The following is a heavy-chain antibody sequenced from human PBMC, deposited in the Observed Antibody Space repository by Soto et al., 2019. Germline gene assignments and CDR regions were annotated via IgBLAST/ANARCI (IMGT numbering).Heavy chain of an antibody. CDR3: ARGDSTDCSNGVCSFFYNHDMEG. D-gene: IGHD2-8*01. J-gene: IGHJ6*04. CDR1: GYSFTDYH. Sequence: ASVKFSCKASGYSFTDYHIHWVRQAPGQGLEWLGRINPKSGGTSTAQKFQGWVTMTTDTSISTASMELTRLTSDDTAIYYCARGDSTDCSNGVCSFFYNHDMEGWGKGTKVTISS. CDR2: INPKSGGT. V-gene: IGHV1-2*04.